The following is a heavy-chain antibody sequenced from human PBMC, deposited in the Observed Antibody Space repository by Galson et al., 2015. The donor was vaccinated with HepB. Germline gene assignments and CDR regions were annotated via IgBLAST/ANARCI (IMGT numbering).Heavy chain of an antibody. V-gene: IGHV1-69*13. CDR3: ARGRGKYDFWSGRDYYYYAMDV. D-gene: IGHD3-3*01. CDR1: GYTFSGFD. CDR2: MNPIFGTE. J-gene: IGHJ6*02. Sequence: SVKVSCKASGYTFSGFDISWVRQAPGQGLEWMGGMNPIFGTENYAQKFQGRVTITADDSTITAYMELSSLRSDDTALYYCARGRGKYDFWSGRDYYYYAMDVLCQVTTVTVSS.